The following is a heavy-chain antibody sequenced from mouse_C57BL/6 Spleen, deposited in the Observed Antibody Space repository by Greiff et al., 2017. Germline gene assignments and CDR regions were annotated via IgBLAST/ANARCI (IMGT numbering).Heavy chain of an antibody. CDR2: ISSGGSYT. Sequence: EVKLVESGGDLVKPGGSLKLSCAASGFTFSSYGMSWVRQTPDKRLEWVATISSGGSYTYYPDSVKGRFTISRDNAKNTLYLQMSSLKSEDTAMYYCARGSYEGYWYFDVWGTGTTVTVSS. CDR1: GFTFSSYG. J-gene: IGHJ1*03. V-gene: IGHV5-6*01. D-gene: IGHD1-1*02. CDR3: ARGSYEGYWYFDV.